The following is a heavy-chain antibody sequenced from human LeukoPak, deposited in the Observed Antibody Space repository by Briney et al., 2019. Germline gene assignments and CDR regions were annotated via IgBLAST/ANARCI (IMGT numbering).Heavy chain of an antibody. Sequence: PSGTLSLTCAVSGGSIRSSNWWSWVRQPPGKGLEWIGEIYQSGITNYNPSLKSRVTISVDTSKNQFSLKLSSVTAADTAVYYCASFSWGSGSYNQEAIWSWFDPWGQGTLVTVSS. D-gene: IGHD3-10*01. CDR2: IYQSGIT. CDR1: GGSIRSSNW. V-gene: IGHV4-4*02. CDR3: ASFSWGSGSYNQEAIWSWFDP. J-gene: IGHJ5*02.